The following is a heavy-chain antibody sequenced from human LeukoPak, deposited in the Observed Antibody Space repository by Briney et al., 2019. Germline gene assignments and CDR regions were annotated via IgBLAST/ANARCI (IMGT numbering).Heavy chain of an antibody. CDR1: GFTFSDYY. CDR3: ARDGEVVTAIDDAFDI. D-gene: IGHD2-21*02. J-gene: IGHJ3*02. Sequence: GGSLRLSCAASGFTFSDYYMSWIRQAPGKGLEWVSYISSSGSTIYYADSVKGRFTISRDNAKNSLYLQMNSLRAEDTAVYYCARDGEVVTAIDDAFDIWGQGTMVTVSS. CDR2: ISSSGSTI. V-gene: IGHV3-11*01.